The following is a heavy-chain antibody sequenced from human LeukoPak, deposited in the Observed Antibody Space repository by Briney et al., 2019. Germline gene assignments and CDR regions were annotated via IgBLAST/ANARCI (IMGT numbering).Heavy chain of an antibody. CDR3: ARDRLSGSYPDY. Sequence: GGSLRLSCAASGFTFSSYAVHWVRQAPGKGLEWVAVISHDGSNKYYADSVKGRFTISRDNSKNTLYLQMNSLRAEDTAVYYCARDRLSGSYPDYWGQGTLVTVSS. CDR1: GFTFSSYA. D-gene: IGHD1-26*01. J-gene: IGHJ4*02. CDR2: ISHDGSNK. V-gene: IGHV3-30-3*01.